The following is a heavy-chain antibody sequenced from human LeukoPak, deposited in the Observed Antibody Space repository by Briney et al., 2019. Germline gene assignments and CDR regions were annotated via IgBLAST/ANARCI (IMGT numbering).Heavy chain of an antibody. Sequence: GGSLRLSCAASGFTFSSYSMNWVRQAPGKGLEWVSYISTRSSTIYYADSVRGRFTISRDNAKNSLYLQMNSLRAEDTAVYYCARDAPLLAFDYWGQGTLVTVSS. J-gene: IGHJ4*02. CDR3: ARDAPLLAFDY. CDR2: ISTRSSTI. CDR1: GFTFSSYS. V-gene: IGHV3-48*01. D-gene: IGHD2-21*01.